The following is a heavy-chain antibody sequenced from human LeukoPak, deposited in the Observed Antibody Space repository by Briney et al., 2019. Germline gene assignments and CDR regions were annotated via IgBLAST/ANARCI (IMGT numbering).Heavy chain of an antibody. D-gene: IGHD3-10*01. Sequence: SETLSLTCTVSGGSIRSYYWSWIRQPPGKGLEWIGYISYSGSANYNPSLKSRVTISVDTSKNQFSLKLSSVTAADTAVYYCARRGSGRYSLYYYYGMDVWGQGTTVTVSS. CDR2: ISYSGSA. V-gene: IGHV4-59*08. J-gene: IGHJ6*02. CDR1: GGSIRSYY. CDR3: ARRGSGRYSLYYYYGMDV.